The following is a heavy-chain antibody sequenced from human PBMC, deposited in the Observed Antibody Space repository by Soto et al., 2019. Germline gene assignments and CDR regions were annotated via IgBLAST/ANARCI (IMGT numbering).Heavy chain of an antibody. CDR2: ISSSSSYI. V-gene: IGHV3-21*01. CDR3: ARGGYSYDPHCPAP. J-gene: IGHJ5*02. Sequence: GGSLRLSCAASGFTFSSYSMNWVRQAPGKGLEWVSSISSSSSYIYYADSVKGRFTISRDSAKNSLYLQMNSLRAEDTAVYYCARGGYSYDPHCPAPWGQGTLVTVSS. D-gene: IGHD5-18*01. CDR1: GFTFSSYS.